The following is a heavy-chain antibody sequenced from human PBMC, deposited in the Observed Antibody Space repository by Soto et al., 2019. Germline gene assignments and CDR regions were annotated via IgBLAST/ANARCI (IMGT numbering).Heavy chain of an antibody. J-gene: IGHJ6*02. CDR3: ARYGADTAMGNYYYYYYGMDV. Sequence: ASVKVSCKASGYTFTGYYMHWVRQAPGQGLEWMGWINPNSGGTNYAQKFQGWVTMTRDTSISTAYMELSRLRSDDTAVYYCARYGADTAMGNYYYYYYGMDVWGQGTTVTVSS. CDR2: INPNSGGT. D-gene: IGHD5-18*01. CDR1: GYTFTGYY. V-gene: IGHV1-2*04.